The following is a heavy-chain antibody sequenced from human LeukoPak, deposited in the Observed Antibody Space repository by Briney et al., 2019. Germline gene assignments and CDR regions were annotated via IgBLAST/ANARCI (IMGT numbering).Heavy chain of an antibody. D-gene: IGHD3-22*01. V-gene: IGHV1-8*02. J-gene: IGHJ6*03. Sequence: ASVKVSCKASGGTFSSYAISWVRQAPGQGLEWMGYMSPNTGNTGYAQKFQDRVTMTRNTSINTAYMELSSLRSEDTAVYYCARGMIQCMDVWGKGTTVTVSS. CDR1: GGTFSSYA. CDR2: MSPNTGNT. CDR3: ARGMIQCMDV.